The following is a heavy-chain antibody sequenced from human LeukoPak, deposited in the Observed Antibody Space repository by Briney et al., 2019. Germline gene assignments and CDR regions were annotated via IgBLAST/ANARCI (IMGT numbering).Heavy chain of an antibody. CDR2: ISSSSSTI. CDR1: GFTFSRYT. Sequence: GGSLRLSCAASGFTFSRYTMNWVRQAPGKGLEWVSYISSSSSTIYYADSVKGRFTISRDNAKNSLYLQMNSLRAEDTAVYYCARARDSSGWFDAFDIWGQGTMVTVSS. D-gene: IGHD6-19*01. V-gene: IGHV3-48*01. J-gene: IGHJ3*02. CDR3: ARARDSSGWFDAFDI.